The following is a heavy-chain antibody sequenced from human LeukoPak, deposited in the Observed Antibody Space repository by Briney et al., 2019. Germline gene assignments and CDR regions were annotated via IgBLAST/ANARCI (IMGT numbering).Heavy chain of an antibody. CDR2: ISHAGGST. J-gene: IGHJ4*02. CDR1: GFTFSNYV. Sequence: PGGSLRLSCAASGFTFSNYVMSWVRQAPGKGLEWVSVISHAGGSTYSADSVKGRFTISRDNSKNTLYLQMNSLRDEDTAVYYCAKDGGQQLVRGGVFDFWGQGTLVTVSS. CDR3: AKDGGQQLVRGGVFDF. V-gene: IGHV3-23*01. D-gene: IGHD6-13*01.